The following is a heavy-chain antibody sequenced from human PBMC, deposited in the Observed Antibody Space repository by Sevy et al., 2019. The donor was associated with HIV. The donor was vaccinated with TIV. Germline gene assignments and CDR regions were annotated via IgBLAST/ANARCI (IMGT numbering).Heavy chain of an antibody. CDR2: IYNSGST. V-gene: IGHV4-59*01. Sequence: SETLSLTCTLSGGSFSNYYWNWVRQPPGKGLEWIGYIYNSGSTNYNPSLESRVTMSVDTSKNQFSLKLHSVTAADTAVYFCARVLGIRSGFDYWGQGIPVTVS. CDR3: ARVLGIRSGFDY. J-gene: IGHJ4*02. D-gene: IGHD3-16*01. CDR1: GGSFSNYY.